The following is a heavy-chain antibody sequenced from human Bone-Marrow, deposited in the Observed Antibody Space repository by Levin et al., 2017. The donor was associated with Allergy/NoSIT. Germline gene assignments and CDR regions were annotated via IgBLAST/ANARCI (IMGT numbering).Heavy chain of an antibody. CDR2: TYSRSKWYT. V-gene: IGHV6-1*01. J-gene: IGHJ5*02. D-gene: IGHD3-22*01. CDR1: GDSVSDSTTA. Sequence: SQTLSLTCAISGDSVSDSTTAWNWIRQSPSRGLEWLGRTYSRSKWYTHYAVSVEGRMTISADTSKNQISLQLHSVTPEDTAVYYCARDTNDSSQFDLWAQGTLVTVSS. CDR3: ARDTNDSSQFDL.